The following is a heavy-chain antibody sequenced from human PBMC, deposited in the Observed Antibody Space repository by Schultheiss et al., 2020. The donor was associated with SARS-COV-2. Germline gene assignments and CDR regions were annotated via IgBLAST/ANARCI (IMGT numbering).Heavy chain of an antibody. V-gene: IGHV3-7*03. CDR3: ARDPIRGSPDYFDY. D-gene: IGHD1-26*01. J-gene: IGHJ4*02. Sequence: GESLKISCAASGFNLRNYWMDWVRQAPGKGLQWVANIKQDGSVEHYVDSVRGRFIISRDNAKNSLDLQMNSLRVDDTAVYYCARDPIRGSPDYFDYWGQGTLVTVSS. CDR1: GFNLRNYW. CDR2: IKQDGSVE.